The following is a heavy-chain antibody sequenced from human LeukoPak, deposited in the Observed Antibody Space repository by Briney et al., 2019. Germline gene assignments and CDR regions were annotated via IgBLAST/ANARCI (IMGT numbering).Heavy chain of an antibody. V-gene: IGHV4-30-4*08. CDR2: IYYSGST. Sequence: SEALSLTCTVSGGSISSGDYYWSWIRQPPGQGLEWIGYIYYSGSTYYNPSLKSRVTISVDTSKNQFSLKLTSVTAADTAVYYCARDRGSYDAFAIWGQGTMDTVSS. J-gene: IGHJ3*02. D-gene: IGHD1-26*01. CDR3: ARDRGSYDAFAI. CDR1: GGSISSGDYY.